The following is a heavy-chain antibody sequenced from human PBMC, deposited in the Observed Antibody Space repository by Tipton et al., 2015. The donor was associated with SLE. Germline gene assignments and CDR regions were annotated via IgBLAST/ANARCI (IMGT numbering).Heavy chain of an antibody. Sequence: TLSLTCTVSGGSISNYYWSWFRQHPEKGLEWIGHMSYSGNTFYNPSLKSRVSISVDTSKNQFSLRLSSVTAADTALYYCVRGFGLSVFGEVTSYYIDVWGKGTTVTVSS. V-gene: IGHV4-31*03. CDR3: VRGFGLSVFGEVTSYYIDV. D-gene: IGHD3-3*01. J-gene: IGHJ6*03. CDR1: GGSISNYY. CDR2: MSYSGNT.